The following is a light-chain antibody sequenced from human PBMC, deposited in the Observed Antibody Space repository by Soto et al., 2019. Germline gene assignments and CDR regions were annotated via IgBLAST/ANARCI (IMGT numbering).Light chain of an antibody. CDR3: ATWDDSLNGVV. J-gene: IGLJ2*01. V-gene: IGLV1-44*01. Sequence: QSVLTQPPSASGTPGQRVTISCSGSSSNIGRHGVNWYQHLPGAAPKLLIYSNNQRPSGVLDRFSGSTSGTSVSLTISGLQSEDEADYYCATWDDSLNGVVFGGGTKLTVL. CDR2: SNN. CDR1: SSNIGRHG.